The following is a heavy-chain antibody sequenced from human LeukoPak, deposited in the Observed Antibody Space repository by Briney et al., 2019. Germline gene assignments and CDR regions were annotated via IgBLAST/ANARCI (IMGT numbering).Heavy chain of an antibody. CDR3: AKGYCSGGSCYYDY. V-gene: IGHV3-7*01. J-gene: IGHJ4*02. CDR1: GFIFGGYW. D-gene: IGHD2-15*01. Sequence: SGGSLRLSCAASGFIFGGYWMSWVRQAPGRGLEWVANTNPDGSIKYYVDSVNGRFTISRDNAKNTLYLQMNSLRAEDTAVYYCAKGYCSGGSCYYDYWGQGTLVTVSS. CDR2: TNPDGSIK.